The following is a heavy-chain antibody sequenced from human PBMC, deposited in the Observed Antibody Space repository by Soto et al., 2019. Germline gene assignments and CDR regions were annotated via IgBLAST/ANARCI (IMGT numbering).Heavy chain of an antibody. CDR1: GGSISSGGYC. CDR3: ARTVTTLHYYVSSGHSRFDP. V-gene: IGHV4-31*03. J-gene: IGHJ5*02. D-gene: IGHD3-22*01. Sequence: QVQLQESGPGLVKPSQTLSLTCTVSGGSISSGGYCWSWIRQHPGTGLEWIGYIYDSGNTYYNPSLKSRVSISEDTSKNQSSLKLSSVTAADTAVYYWARTVTTLHYYVSSGHSRFDPWGQGTLVTVSS. CDR2: IYDSGNT.